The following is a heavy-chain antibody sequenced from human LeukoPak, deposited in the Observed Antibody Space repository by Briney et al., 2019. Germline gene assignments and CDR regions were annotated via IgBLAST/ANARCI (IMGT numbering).Heavy chain of an antibody. J-gene: IGHJ4*02. CDR1: GFTFSSYA. D-gene: IGHD4-17*01. CDR2: ISGSGGST. V-gene: IGHV3-23*01. Sequence: GGSLRLSCAASGFTFSSYAMGWVRQAPGKGLEWVSAISGSGGSTYYADSVKGRFTISRDNSKNTLYLQMNSLRAEDTAVYYCAKDRYGDYVFDYWGQGALVTVSS. CDR3: AKDRYGDYVFDY.